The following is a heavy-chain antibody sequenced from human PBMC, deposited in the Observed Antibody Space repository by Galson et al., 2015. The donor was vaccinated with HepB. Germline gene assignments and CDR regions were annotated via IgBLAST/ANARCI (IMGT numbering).Heavy chain of an antibody. V-gene: IGHV1-46*01. J-gene: IGHJ4*02. Sequence: SVKVSCKASGYTFTSYYIHWVRQAPGEGLEWVGVINPSDGMTKYAPKFQGRVTMTTDTSTRTVYMELSSLTSQDTAVFFCARPGATVIYASDYWGQGTLVTVSS. CDR1: GYTFTSYY. CDR2: INPSDGMT. CDR3: ARPGATVIYASDY. D-gene: IGHD5-24*01.